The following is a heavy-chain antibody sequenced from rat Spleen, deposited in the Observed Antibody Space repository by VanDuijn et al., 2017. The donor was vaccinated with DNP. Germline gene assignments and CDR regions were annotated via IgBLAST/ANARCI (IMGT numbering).Heavy chain of an antibody. CDR3: ARSSSILDYFDY. Sequence: EVQLQESGPGLVKPSQSLSLTCSVTGYSITSNYWAWIRKFPGNKMEWMGYISYSGSTGFNPSLKSRVSITRDTSTNQFFLQLNSVTTEDTATYYCARSSSILDYFDYWGQGVMVTVSS. J-gene: IGHJ2*01. CDR2: ISYSGST. CDR1: GYSITSNY. V-gene: IGHV3-1*01. D-gene: IGHD1-6*01.